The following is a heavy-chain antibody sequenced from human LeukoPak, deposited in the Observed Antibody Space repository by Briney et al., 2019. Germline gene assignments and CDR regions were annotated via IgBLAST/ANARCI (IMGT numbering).Heavy chain of an antibody. Sequence: GGSLRLSCAASEFSFSNYAMNWVRQAPGKGLEWVSSISSSSSYIYYADSVKGRFTISRDNAKNSLYLQMNSLRAEDTAVYFCARDGSGWYYFDHWGQGTLVSVSS. D-gene: IGHD6-19*01. J-gene: IGHJ4*02. CDR2: ISSSSSYI. CDR1: EFSFSNYA. CDR3: ARDGSGWYYFDH. V-gene: IGHV3-21*01.